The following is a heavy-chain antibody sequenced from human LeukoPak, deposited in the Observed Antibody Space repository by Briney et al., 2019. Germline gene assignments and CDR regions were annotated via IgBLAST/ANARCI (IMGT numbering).Heavy chain of an antibody. J-gene: IGHJ3*01. CDR3: ARDLRSCDGKVCYSRAFDV. D-gene: IGHD2-15*01. V-gene: IGHV3-48*02. Sequence: PGGSLRLSCAASGFTFSSYEMNWVRQAPGKGLEWVSYISSTSATMYYADSVKGRFIMSRDNAKNLLYLQLNSLTDEDTAVYYCARDLRSCDGKVCYSRAFDVWGQGTMVTVSS. CDR2: ISSTSATM. CDR1: GFTFSSYE.